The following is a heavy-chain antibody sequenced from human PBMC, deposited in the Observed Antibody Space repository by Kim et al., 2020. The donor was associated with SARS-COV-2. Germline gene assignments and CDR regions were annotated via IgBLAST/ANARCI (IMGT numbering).Heavy chain of an antibody. Sequence: GGSLRLSCAASGFTFSSYAMSWVRQAPGKGLEWVSAISGSGGSTYYAYSVKGRFTISRDNSKNTLYLQMNSLRAEDTAVYYCAAEGYSGYDSPLGWGQGTLVTVSS. D-gene: IGHD5-12*01. CDR3: AAEGYSGYDSPLG. J-gene: IGHJ4*02. CDR1: GFTFSSYA. V-gene: IGHV3-23*01. CDR2: ISGSGGST.